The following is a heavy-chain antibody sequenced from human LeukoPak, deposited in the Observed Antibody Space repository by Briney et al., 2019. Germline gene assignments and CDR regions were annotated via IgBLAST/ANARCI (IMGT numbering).Heavy chain of an antibody. CDR1: GGSFSGHY. CDR3: ARGRSWNGSFDY. CDR2: INHSGST. Sequence: SETLSLTCAVYGGSFSGHYWSWIRQPPGKGLEWIGEINHSGSTNYNPSLKSRVTISVDTSKNQFSLKLSSVTAADTAVYYCARGRSWNGSFDYWGQGTLVTVSS. D-gene: IGHD1-1*01. V-gene: IGHV4-34*01. J-gene: IGHJ4*02.